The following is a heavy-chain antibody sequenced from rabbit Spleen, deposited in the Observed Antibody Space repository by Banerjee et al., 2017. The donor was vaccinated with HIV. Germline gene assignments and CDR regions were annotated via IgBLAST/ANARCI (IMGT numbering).Heavy chain of an antibody. CDR2: INTGSGST. V-gene: IGHV1S43*01. CDR3: VRDQAGDADYGPYYLNL. D-gene: IGHD2-1*01. CDR1: GFTISNNYY. Sequence: QQQLEESGGGLVKPEGSLTLTCKASGFTISNNYYMSWVRQAPGKGLEWIGCINTGSGSTWYASWVNGRVTISRSTSLNTVTLQLNSLTGADTATYFCVRDQAGDADYGPYYLNLWGQGTLVTVS. J-gene: IGHJ4*01.